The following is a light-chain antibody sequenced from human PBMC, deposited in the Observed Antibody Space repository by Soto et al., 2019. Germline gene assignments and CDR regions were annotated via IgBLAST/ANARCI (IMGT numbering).Light chain of an antibody. CDR2: EVS. Sequence: QSVLTQPPSVSGSPGQSVAISCTGTSSDVGSYNRVSWYQQPPGTAPKLIISEVSNRPSGVPDRFSGSKSGNTASLTISGLQAADEGDYYCSSYAGRNNFVVFGGGTKLTVL. CDR3: SSYAGRNNFVV. CDR1: SSDVGSYNR. J-gene: IGLJ2*01. V-gene: IGLV2-18*02.